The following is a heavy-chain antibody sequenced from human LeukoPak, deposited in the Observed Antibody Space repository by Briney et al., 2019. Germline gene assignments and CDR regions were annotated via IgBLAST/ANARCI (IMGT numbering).Heavy chain of an antibody. J-gene: IGHJ1*01. Sequence: SVKVSCKASGGTFSSYAISWVRQAPGQGLEWMGRIVPILGIANYAQKFQGRVTITADKSTSTAYMELSSLRSEDTAVYYCATVQRRGQHWGQGTLVSVSS. D-gene: IGHD1-1*01. CDR3: ATVQRRGQH. V-gene: IGHV1-69*04. CDR2: IVPILGIA. CDR1: GGTFSSYA.